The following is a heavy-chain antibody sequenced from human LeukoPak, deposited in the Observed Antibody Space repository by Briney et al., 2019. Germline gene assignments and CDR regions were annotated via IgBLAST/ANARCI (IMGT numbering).Heavy chain of an antibody. CDR3: TRHNYYGSGRNFDF. V-gene: IGHV4-39*01. CDR2: IYYSGTT. J-gene: IGHJ4*02. CDR1: GGSIDKSNYH. Sequence: SETLSLTCTVSGGSIDKSNYHRGWTRQPPGRGLEWIGIIYYSGTTYYNPSLKSRVAISADTSKNQFSLKLSSVTAADTAVYYCTRHNYYGSGRNFDFWGQGTLVTVSS. D-gene: IGHD3-10*01.